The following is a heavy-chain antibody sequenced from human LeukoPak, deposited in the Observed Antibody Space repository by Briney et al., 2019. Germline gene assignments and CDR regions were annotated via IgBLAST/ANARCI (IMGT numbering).Heavy chain of an antibody. CDR2: IYYSGST. V-gene: IGHV4-30-4*01. D-gene: IGHD6-13*01. J-gene: IGHJ4*02. CDR1: GGSISSGDYY. CDR3: ARGYSSGWYPGMYYFDY. Sequence: SETLSLTCTVSGGSISSGDYYWSWIRQPPGKGLEWIGYIYYSGSTYYNPSLKSRVTISVDTSKNQFSLKLSSVTAADTAVYYCARGYSSGWYPGMYYFDYWGQGTLVTVSS.